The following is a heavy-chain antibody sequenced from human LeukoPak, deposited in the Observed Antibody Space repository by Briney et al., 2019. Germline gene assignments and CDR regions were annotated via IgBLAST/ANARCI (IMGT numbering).Heavy chain of an antibody. CDR2: IYYSGST. CDR3: ARNFKRFLDLSQNNWFDP. V-gene: IGHV4-59*08. D-gene: IGHD3-3*01. J-gene: IGHJ5*02. CDR1: VGSISSYY. Sequence: PSETLSLTCTVSVGSISSYYWSWIRQPPGKGLEWIGYIYYSGSTNYNPSLKSRVTISVDTSKNQFSLKLSSVTAADTAVYYCARNFKRFLDLSQNNWFDPWGQGTLVTVSS.